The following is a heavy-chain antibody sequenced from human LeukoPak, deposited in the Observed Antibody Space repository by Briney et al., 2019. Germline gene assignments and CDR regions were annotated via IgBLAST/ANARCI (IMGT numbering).Heavy chain of an antibody. D-gene: IGHD3-22*01. CDR3: AKTNGYYSD. CDR2: ISGSGGTT. CDR1: GFTVSSNY. J-gene: IGHJ4*02. V-gene: IGHV3-23*01. Sequence: GGSLRLSCAASGFTVSSNYMSWVRQAPGKGLEWVSGISGSGGTTYYADSVKGRFTISRDNSKNSLSLQVSSLRAEDTAVYYCAKTNGYYSDWGQGTLVTVSS.